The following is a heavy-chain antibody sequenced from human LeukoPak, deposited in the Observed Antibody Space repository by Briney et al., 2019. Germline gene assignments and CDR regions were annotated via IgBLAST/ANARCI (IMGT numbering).Heavy chain of an antibody. CDR1: GYTFTGYY. D-gene: IGHD5-18*01. J-gene: IGHJ4*02. Sequence: GASVKVSCKASGYTFTGYYLHWVRQAPGQGLEWMGWINPNSGGTNFEQKFQGRVTMTRDTSISTAYMELSRLRSDDTALYYCAGEYSYAKYYYDYWGQGTLVTVSS. V-gene: IGHV1-2*02. CDR2: INPNSGGT. CDR3: AGEYSYAKYYYDY.